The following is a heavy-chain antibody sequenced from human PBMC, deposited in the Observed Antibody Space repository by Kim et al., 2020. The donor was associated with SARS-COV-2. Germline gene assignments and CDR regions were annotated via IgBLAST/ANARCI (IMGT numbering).Heavy chain of an antibody. Sequence: GGSLRLSCAASGFTFSDYWMSWVRQAPEKGLEWVANIKKDGSEKYYVDSVKGRFTISRDNGKNSLYLQMNSLRAEDTAVYYCATYAHTYWGQGTLVPVSS. D-gene: IGHD2-2*01. J-gene: IGHJ4*02. CDR1: GFTFSDYW. CDR3: ATYAHTY. V-gene: IGHV3-7*01. CDR2: IKKDGSEK.